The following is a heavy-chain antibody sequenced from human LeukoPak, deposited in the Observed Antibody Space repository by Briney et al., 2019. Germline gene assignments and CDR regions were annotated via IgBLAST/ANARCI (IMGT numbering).Heavy chain of an antibody. J-gene: IGHJ5*02. V-gene: IGHV4-39*07. Sequence: PSETLSLTCTVSGDSISSSSYYWGWIRQPPGKGLEWIGSIYYSGSTYYNPSLKSRVTISVDTSKNQFSLKLSSVTAADTAVYYCARDWSLTGYYSVGGKENWFDPWGQGTLVTVSS. CDR3: ARDWSLTGYYSVGGKENWFDP. CDR1: GDSISSSSYY. CDR2: IYYSGST. D-gene: IGHD3-9*01.